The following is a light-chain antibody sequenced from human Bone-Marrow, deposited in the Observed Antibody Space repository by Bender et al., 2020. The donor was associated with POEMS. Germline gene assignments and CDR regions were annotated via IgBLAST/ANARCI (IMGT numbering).Light chain of an antibody. CDR3: CSYTRSSTYV. J-gene: IGLJ1*01. CDR2: DVS. Sequence: QSALTQPASVSGSPGQSITISCTGTSSDVGGYNYVSWYQQHPGKAPKLMIYDVSNRPSGVSIRFSGSKSGNTASLTISGLQPEDEADYFCCSYTRSSTYVFGTGTKVSVL. V-gene: IGLV2-14*03. CDR1: SSDVGGYNY.